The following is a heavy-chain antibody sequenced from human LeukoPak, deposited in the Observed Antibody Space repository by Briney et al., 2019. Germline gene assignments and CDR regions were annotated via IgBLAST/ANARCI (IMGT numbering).Heavy chain of an antibody. D-gene: IGHD2-15*01. V-gene: IGHV3-23*01. J-gene: IGHJ4*02. Sequence: GSLRLSCAASGFTVSSNYMSWVRQAPGKGLEWVSTFSGSGGSTHYADSVKGRFTISRDNSKNTLYLQMNSLRAEDTAVYYCAKSGPNRFDYWGQGTLVTVSS. CDR2: FSGSGGST. CDR1: GFTVSSNY. CDR3: AKSGPNRFDY.